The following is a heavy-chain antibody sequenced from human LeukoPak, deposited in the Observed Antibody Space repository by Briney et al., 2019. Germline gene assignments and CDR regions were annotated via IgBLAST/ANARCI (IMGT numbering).Heavy chain of an antibody. V-gene: IGHV4-59*01. D-gene: IGHD4-23*01. CDR3: ARAVVTRNNWFDP. J-gene: IGHJ5*02. CDR2: IYYSGST. CDR1: GGSISSYY. Sequence: SETLSLTCTVSGGSISSYYWSWLRQPPGKGLEWIGYIYYSGSTNYNPSLKSRVTISVDTSKNQFSLKLSSVTAADTAVYYCARAVVTRNNWFDPWGQGTLVTVSS.